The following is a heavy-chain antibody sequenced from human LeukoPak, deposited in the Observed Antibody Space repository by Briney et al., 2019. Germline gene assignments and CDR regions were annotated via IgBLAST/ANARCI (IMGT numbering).Heavy chain of an antibody. CDR1: GFTFSIYG. Sequence: GGSLRLSCAASGFTFSIYGMHWVRQAPGKGLEWVAFIRYDGSNKYYADSVKGRFIISRDNSKNTLYLQMNSLRAEDTAVYYCEKDSAHVLLWFGECDYWGQGTLVTVSS. J-gene: IGHJ4*02. CDR3: EKDSAHVLLWFGECDY. D-gene: IGHD3-10*01. CDR2: IRYDGSNK. V-gene: IGHV3-30*02.